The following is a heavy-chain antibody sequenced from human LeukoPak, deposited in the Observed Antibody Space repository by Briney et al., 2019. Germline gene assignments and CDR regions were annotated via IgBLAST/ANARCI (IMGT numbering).Heavy chain of an antibody. J-gene: IGHJ4*02. D-gene: IGHD6-13*01. CDR1: GFTFSSYA. CDR2: ISGSGGST. CDR3: AILPGYSSGWYEVNY. V-gene: IGHV3-23*01. Sequence: GGSLTLSCAASGFTFSSYAMSWLRQAPGKGLEWVSGISGSGGSTYYADSVKGRFTISRDNSRNTLYLQMNSPRAEDTAVYYCAILPGYSSGWYEVNYWGQGTLVTVSS.